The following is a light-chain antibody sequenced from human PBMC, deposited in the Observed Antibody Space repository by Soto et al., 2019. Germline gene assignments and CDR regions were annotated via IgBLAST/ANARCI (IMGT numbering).Light chain of an antibody. V-gene: IGKV3-20*01. CDR3: QQYGSSPPWWT. J-gene: IGKJ1*01. CDR1: QSVSSSY. CDR2: GAS. Sequence: EIVLTQSPGTLSLSPGERATLSCRASQSVSSSYLAWYQQKPGQAPRLLIYGASSRATGIPDRFSGSGSGTDFTLTISRLEPEDFAVYYCQQYGSSPPWWTFGQGT.